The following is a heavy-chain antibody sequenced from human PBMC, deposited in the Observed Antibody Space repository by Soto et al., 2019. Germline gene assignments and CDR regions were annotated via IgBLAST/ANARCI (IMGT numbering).Heavy chain of an antibody. CDR2: ISSDGSTT. D-gene: IGHD6-6*01. V-gene: IGHV3-74*01. CDR1: GFTFSTYW. J-gene: IGHJ4*02. Sequence: EVQLVESGGGLVQPGGSLRLSCAASGFTFSTYWMHWVRKTPGKGLVWVSRISSDGSTTHYADSVKGRFTISRDNAKDTLYLQMNSLRAEDTAVYYCARDLRPTDYWGQGTLVTVSS. CDR3: ARDLRPTDY.